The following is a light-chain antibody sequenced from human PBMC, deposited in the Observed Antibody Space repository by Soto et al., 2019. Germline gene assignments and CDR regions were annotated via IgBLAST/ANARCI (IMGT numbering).Light chain of an antibody. V-gene: IGKV1-39*01. Sequence: DIQMTQSPSSLSASVGDRVTITFRASQSISSYLNWYQQKPGKAPKLLIYAASSLQSGVPSRFSGSGSGTDFTLTISSLQPEDFATYYCQQSYSTLTFGGGTRLEIK. J-gene: IGKJ5*01. CDR2: AAS. CDR1: QSISSY. CDR3: QQSYSTLT.